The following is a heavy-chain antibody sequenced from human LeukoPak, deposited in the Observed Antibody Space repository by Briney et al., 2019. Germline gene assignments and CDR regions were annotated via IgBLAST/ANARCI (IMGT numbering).Heavy chain of an antibody. D-gene: IGHD6-19*01. Sequence: GGSLRLSCAASGFTFSSYWMLWVRQTPGQGLVWVSRISPDGSSTSYADSVKGRFTISRDKAKNTLYLQMNSLRAEDTAVYYCAREISGWYYFDYWGQGTLVTVSS. J-gene: IGHJ4*02. CDR3: AREISGWYYFDY. V-gene: IGHV3-74*01. CDR1: GFTFSSYW. CDR2: ISPDGSST.